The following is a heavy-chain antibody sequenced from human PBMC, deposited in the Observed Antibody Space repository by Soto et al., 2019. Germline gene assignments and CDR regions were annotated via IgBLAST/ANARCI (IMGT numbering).Heavy chain of an antibody. Sequence: EVQLLESGGGLVQPGGSLRLSCAASGVTFTSYAMTWVRQVPGEGLQWVSSISKSGDSTYYADSGKGRFTTSRDNSKNTLYLQMNSLRAEDTAIYYCAKGSFGFDYWGQGTLVTVSS. CDR2: ISKSGDST. J-gene: IGHJ4*02. V-gene: IGHV3-23*01. D-gene: IGHD3-10*01. CDR3: AKGSFGFDY. CDR1: GVTFTSYA.